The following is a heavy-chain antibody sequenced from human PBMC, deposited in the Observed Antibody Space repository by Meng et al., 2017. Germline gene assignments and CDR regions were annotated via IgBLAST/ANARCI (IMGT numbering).Heavy chain of an antibody. CDR3: ARDGGNYDFDY. J-gene: IGHJ4*02. D-gene: IGHD1-7*01. CDR1: GYTLIDAY. CDR2: IIPSSGDA. V-gene: IGHV1-2*06. Sequence: QVPLVQFGAEVTKPGACVKLSCMASGYTLIDAYVHWVRQAPGQGLEWMGRIIPSSGDANSAQKFLGRVTLTWDTSISTAYMELSSLRSDDTAIYYCARDGGNYDFDYWGQGTLVTVSS.